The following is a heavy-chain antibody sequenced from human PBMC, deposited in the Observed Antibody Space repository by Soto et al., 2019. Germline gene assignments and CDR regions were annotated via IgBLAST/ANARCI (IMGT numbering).Heavy chain of an antibody. CDR2: ISSSSSTI. J-gene: IGHJ3*02. D-gene: IGHD4-17*01. V-gene: IGHV3-48*02. CDR1: GFTFSSYS. Sequence: GGSLRLSCAASGFTFSSYSMNWVRQAPGKGLEWVSYISSSSSTIYYADSVKGRFTISRDNAKNSLYLQMNSLRDEDTAVYYCARGRVANDYGDYVFRRVYAFDIWGQGTMVTVSS. CDR3: ARGRVANDYGDYVFRRVYAFDI.